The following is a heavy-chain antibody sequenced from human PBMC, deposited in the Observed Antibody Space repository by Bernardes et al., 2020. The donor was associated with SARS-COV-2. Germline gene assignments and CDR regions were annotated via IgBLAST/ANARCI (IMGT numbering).Heavy chain of an antibody. CDR1: GFTFSSYS. D-gene: IGHD4-4*01. V-gene: IGHV3-21*01. Sequence: GGSLRLSCAASGFTFSSYSMNWVRQAPGKGLEWVSSISSSSSYIYYADSVKGRFTISRDNAKNSLYLQMNSLRAEDTAVYYCARDSVTTSPFSEWYFDLWGRGTLVTVSS. J-gene: IGHJ2*01. CDR3: ARDSVTTSPFSEWYFDL. CDR2: ISSSSSYI.